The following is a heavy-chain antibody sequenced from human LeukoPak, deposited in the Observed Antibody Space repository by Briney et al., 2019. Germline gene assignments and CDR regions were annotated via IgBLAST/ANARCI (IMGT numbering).Heavy chain of an antibody. CDR1: GFAFNSYA. Sequence: PGGSLRLSCAASGFAFNSYAMHWVRQAPGKGLEYVSAISNDGGRTYYANSVKGRFTISRDNAKNSLYLQMNSLRAEDTAIYYCAREDDWNYEDYWGQGTLATVSS. D-gene: IGHD1-7*01. V-gene: IGHV3-64*01. J-gene: IGHJ4*02. CDR2: ISNDGGRT. CDR3: AREDDWNYEDY.